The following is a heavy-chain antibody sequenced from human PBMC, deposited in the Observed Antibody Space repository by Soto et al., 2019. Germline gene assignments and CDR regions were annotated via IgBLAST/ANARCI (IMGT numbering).Heavy chain of an antibody. CDR1: GGSISSSNW. V-gene: IGHV4-4*02. CDR3: ALVGVYYYGMDV. Sequence: PSETLSLNCAVSGGSISSSNWWSWVRQPPGKGLEWIGEIYHSGSTNYNPSLKSRVTISVDKSKNQFSLKLSSVTAADTAVYYCALVGVYYYGMDVWGQGTTVTVSS. J-gene: IGHJ6*02. D-gene: IGHD3-16*01. CDR2: IYHSGST.